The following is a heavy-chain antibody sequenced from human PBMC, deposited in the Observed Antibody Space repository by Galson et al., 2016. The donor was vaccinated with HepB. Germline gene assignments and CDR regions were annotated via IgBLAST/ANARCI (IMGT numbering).Heavy chain of an antibody. J-gene: IGHJ6*04. D-gene: IGHD1-14*01. CDR1: GFTFNNYA. CDR2: ISGSGGYT. V-gene: IGHV3-21*04. Sequence: SLRLSCAASGFTFNNYAMNWVRQAPGKGLEWVSAISGSGGYTYYAGSVKGRFTISRDNARNSLYLQVNGLRADDTAVYYCARDRLTSVTRHWTGTTYSYYGMDVGGEGTTVTVPS. CDR3: ARDRLTSVTRHWTGTTYSYYGMDV.